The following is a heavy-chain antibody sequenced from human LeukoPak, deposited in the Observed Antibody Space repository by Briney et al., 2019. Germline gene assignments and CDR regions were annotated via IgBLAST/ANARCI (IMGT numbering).Heavy chain of an antibody. Sequence: AGGSLRLSCAASGFTFSNYDMHWVRQAPGKGLEWVSAISSSSSYIYYADSIKGRFTISRDNAENSLYLQMNSLRAVDTAVYFCARGEEKAMITALDSWGQGTLVTVSS. CDR1: GFTFSNYD. D-gene: IGHD3-16*01. CDR2: ISSSSSYI. J-gene: IGHJ4*02. CDR3: ARGEEKAMITALDS. V-gene: IGHV3-21*01.